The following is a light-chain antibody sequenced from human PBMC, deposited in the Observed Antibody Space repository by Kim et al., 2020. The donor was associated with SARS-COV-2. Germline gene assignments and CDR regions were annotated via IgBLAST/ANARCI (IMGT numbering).Light chain of an antibody. J-gene: IGLJ3*02. CDR2: DVN. V-gene: IGLV2-14*03. Sequence: QSALTQPASVSGSPGQSITISCTGTRSDVGGYNYVSWYQQHPGKAPKLMIYDVNNRPSGISNRFSGSKSGNTASLTISGLQDGDEADYYCSSYASSISWVFGGGTKVTVL. CDR1: RSDVGGYNY. CDR3: SSYASSISWV.